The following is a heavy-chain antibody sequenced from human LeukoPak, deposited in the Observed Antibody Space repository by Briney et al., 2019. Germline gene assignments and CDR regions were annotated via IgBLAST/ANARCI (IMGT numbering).Heavy chain of an antibody. CDR2: INHSGST. D-gene: IGHD3-3*01. CDR1: GGSFSGYY. Sequence: SETLSLTCAVYGGSFSGYYWSWIRQPPGKGLEWIGEINHSGSTNYNPSLKSRVTISVDTSKNQFSLKLGSVTAADTAVYYCARGRTIFGVGTYDYWGQGTLVTVSS. CDR3: ARGRTIFGVGTYDY. J-gene: IGHJ4*02. V-gene: IGHV4-34*01.